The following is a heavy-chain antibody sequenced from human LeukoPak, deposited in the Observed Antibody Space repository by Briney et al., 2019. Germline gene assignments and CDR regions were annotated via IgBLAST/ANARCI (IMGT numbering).Heavy chain of an antibody. D-gene: IGHD3-10*01. Sequence: SETLSLTCTVSGGSISSHYWSWIRQPPGKGLEWIGYIYYSGSTNYNPSLKSRVTISVDTPKNQFSLKLSSVTAADTAVYYCARVTRYYYGSGSYGYYFDYWGQGTLVTVSS. CDR3: ARVTRYYYGSGSYGYYFDY. V-gene: IGHV4-59*11. J-gene: IGHJ4*02. CDR2: IYYSGST. CDR1: GGSISSHY.